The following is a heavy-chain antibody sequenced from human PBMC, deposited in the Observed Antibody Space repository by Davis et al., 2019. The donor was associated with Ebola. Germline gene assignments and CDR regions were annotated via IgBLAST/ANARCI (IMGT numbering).Heavy chain of an antibody. Sequence: SETLSLTCTVSGGSISSYYWSWIRQPPGKGLEWIGSIYYSGTTTYNPSPKSRVTLSVDTSKHQFSLKLSSVTAADTAVYYCARATSYYGSGSYYNVWGWFDPWGQGTLVTVSS. CDR3: ARATSYYGSGSYYNVWGWFDP. V-gene: IGHV4-59*01. D-gene: IGHD3-10*01. CDR2: IYYSGTT. CDR1: GGSISSYY. J-gene: IGHJ5*02.